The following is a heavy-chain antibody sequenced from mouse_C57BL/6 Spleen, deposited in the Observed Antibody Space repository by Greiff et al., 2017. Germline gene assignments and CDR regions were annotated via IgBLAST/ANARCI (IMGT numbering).Heavy chain of an antibody. D-gene: IGHD2-12*01. J-gene: IGHJ4*01. V-gene: IGHV1-53*01. CDR3: ARSYYSSGWYYYAMDY. Sequence: QVQLKQPGAELVKPGASVKLSCKASGYTLTSYWMHWVKQRPGQGLEWIGNINPCNGGTNYNEKFKSKATLTVDKSSSTAYMQLSSLTSEDSAVYYCARSYYSSGWYYYAMDYWGQGTSVTVSS. CDR2: INPCNGGT. CDR1: GYTLTSYW.